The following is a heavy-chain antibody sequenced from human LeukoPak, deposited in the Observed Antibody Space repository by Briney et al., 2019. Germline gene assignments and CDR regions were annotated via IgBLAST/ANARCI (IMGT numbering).Heavy chain of an antibody. J-gene: IGHJ4*01. CDR3: VRHPNPYYYDSSYSYGNFEY. Sequence: SETLSLTCTVSGGSISSYYWSWIRQPPGKGLEWIGYFYDSGSTNYNPSLRSRVTISVDTSKNQFSLKLSSVTAADTAAYYCVRHPNPYYYDSSYSYGNFEYWGQGTLVTVSS. D-gene: IGHD3-22*01. CDR2: FYDSGST. V-gene: IGHV4-59*08. CDR1: GGSISSYY.